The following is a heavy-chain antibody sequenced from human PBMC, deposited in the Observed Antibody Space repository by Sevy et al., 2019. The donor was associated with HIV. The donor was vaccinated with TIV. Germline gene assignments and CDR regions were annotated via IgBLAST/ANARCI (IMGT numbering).Heavy chain of an antibody. CDR2: VSYGGGT. CDR1: GGSIGSNSFY. V-gene: IGHV4-39*01. J-gene: IGHJ4*02. Sequence: SETLSLTCTVSGGSIGSNSFYWGWIRQPPGEELEWIGTVSYGGGTYYNPSLRSRVTISVDGSKKQFSLKLSSVTAADTAVYYCARQKVRSAYYYDTSGRQGKADFDSWGQGTLVTVSS. CDR3: ARQKVRSAYYYDTSGRQGKADFDS. D-gene: IGHD3-22*01.